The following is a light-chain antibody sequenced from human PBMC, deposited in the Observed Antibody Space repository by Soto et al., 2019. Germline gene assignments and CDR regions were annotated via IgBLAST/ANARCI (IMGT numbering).Light chain of an antibody. J-gene: IGKJ1*01. V-gene: IGKV1-5*03. Sequence: DIQMTQSPSTLSASVGDRVTITCRASQSIRMWLAWYQQKPGKAPKLLIYRASSLESGVPSRFSGSGSGTEFTLTISSLQPDDFATYYCQQYNNYWKFGQGTKVEIK. CDR3: QQYNNYWK. CDR2: RAS. CDR1: QSIRMW.